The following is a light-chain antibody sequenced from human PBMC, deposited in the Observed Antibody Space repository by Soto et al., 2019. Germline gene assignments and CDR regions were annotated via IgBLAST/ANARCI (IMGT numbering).Light chain of an antibody. CDR1: QSVSSN. J-gene: IGKJ4*01. CDR3: QRYHNWVT. Sequence: EIVMTQSPGTLSLSLGETATLSCGASQSVSSNLAWYQQNPGQAPRLLIYGASTRATDIPARFSGSGSGTEFTLTISGLQYEDCAVYYWQRYHNWVTFGGGTKV. V-gene: IGKV3D-15*01. CDR2: GAS.